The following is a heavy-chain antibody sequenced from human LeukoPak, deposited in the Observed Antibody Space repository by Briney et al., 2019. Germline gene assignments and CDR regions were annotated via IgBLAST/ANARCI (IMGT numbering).Heavy chain of an antibody. CDR1: GGSISSYY. J-gene: IGHJ4*02. Sequence: SETLSLTCTVSGGSISSYYWSWIRQPAGKGLEWIGRIYTSGSTNYNPSLKSRVTMSVDTSKNQFSLKLSSVTAADTAVYYCARGSSSGWYDAGYYFDYWGQGTLVTVSS. CDR3: ARGSSSGWYDAGYYFDY. D-gene: IGHD6-19*01. CDR2: IYTSGST. V-gene: IGHV4-4*07.